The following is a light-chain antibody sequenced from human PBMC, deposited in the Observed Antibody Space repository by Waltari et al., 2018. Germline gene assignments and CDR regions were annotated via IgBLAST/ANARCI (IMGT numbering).Light chain of an antibody. CDR1: RSDIGSYSL. CDR3: CSYAGSSTFEI. CDR2: EVT. J-gene: IGLJ2*01. V-gene: IGLV2-23*02. Sequence: QSALTQPASVSGSPGQSITISCSGSRSDIGSYSLVSWYQQHPGKAPKLMIYEVTKRPSGVSDCFSGSKSGNTAYLTISGLQADDEAHYHCCSYAGSSTFEIFGGGTKVTVL.